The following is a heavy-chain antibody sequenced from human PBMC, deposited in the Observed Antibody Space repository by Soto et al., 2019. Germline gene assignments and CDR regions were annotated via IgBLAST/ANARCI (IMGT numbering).Heavy chain of an antibody. CDR2: IIPIFGTA. J-gene: IGHJ1*01. V-gene: IGHV1-69*13. D-gene: IGHD4-17*01. Sequence: GASVQVSCQASGGTFSNYAISWVRQAPGQGLEWMGGIIPIFGTANYAQKFQGRVTITADESTSTAYMELSSLRSEDTAVYYCARSIPPLYGDSEYFQHWGQGTLVTVSS. CDR1: GGTFSNYA. CDR3: ARSIPPLYGDSEYFQH.